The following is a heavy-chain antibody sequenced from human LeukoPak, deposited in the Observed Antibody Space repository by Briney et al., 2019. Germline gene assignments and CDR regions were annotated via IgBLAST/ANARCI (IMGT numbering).Heavy chain of an antibody. CDR1: GFTFSRYV. V-gene: IGHV3-23*01. D-gene: IGHD6-13*01. Sequence: GGSLRLSCAASGFTFSRYVMSWVRQAPGKGLEWVSAISGSGGSTYYADSVKGRFTISRDNSKNTLYLQMNSLRAEDTAVYYCAKAWTAADDYWGQGTLVTVSS. CDR3: AKAWTAADDY. J-gene: IGHJ4*02. CDR2: ISGSGGST.